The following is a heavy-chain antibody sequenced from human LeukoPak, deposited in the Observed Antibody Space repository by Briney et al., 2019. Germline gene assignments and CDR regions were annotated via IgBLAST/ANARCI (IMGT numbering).Heavy chain of an antibody. V-gene: IGHV4-4*07. CDR2: ISTSGST. CDR3: ARDDGDYGFDY. D-gene: IGHD4-17*01. CDR1: GGSISSYS. Sequence: SETLSLTCTVSGGSISSYSWSWIRQPAGKGLEWIGRISTSGSTNYNPSFMSRVTISVDTSENQFSLNLSSVTAADTAVYYCARDDGDYGFDYWGQGTLVTVSS. J-gene: IGHJ4*02.